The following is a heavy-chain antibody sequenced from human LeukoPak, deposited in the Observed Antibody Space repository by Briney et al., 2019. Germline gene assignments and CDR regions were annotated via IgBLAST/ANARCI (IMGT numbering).Heavy chain of an antibody. J-gene: IGHJ6*02. CDR2: ISSSSSYI. D-gene: IGHD5-18*01. CDR3: ARGDTAMDYYYYGMDV. Sequence: GGSLRLSCAASGFTFSSYSMNWVRQAPGKGLEWVSSISSSSSYIYYADSVKGRFTISRDNAKNSLYLQMNSLRAEDTAVYYCARGDTAMDYYYYGMDVWGQGTTVTVPS. V-gene: IGHV3-21*01. CDR1: GFTFSSYS.